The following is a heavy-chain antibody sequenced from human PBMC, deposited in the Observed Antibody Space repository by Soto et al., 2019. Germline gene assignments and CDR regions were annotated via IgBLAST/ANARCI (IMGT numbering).Heavy chain of an antibody. CDR2: IKQDGSEK. D-gene: IGHD3-10*01. V-gene: IGHV3-7*01. CDR1: GFTFSSYW. J-gene: IGHJ6*03. CDR3: ARDLPYSGSEGGYMDV. Sequence: GGSLRLSCAASGFTFSSYWMSWVRQAPGKGLEWVADIKQDGSEKYYVDSVKGRFTISRDNAKNSLYLQMNSLRAEDTAVYYCARDLPYSGSEGGYMDVWGKGTTVTVSS.